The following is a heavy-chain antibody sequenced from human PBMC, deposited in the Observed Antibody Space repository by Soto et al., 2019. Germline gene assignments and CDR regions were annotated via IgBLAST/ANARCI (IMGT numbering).Heavy chain of an antibody. CDR1: GFTFTMYS. V-gene: IGHV3-21*06. Sequence: GGSLRLSCAASGFTFTMYSMNWVRQAPGKGLEWVSSISSTTNYIYYGDSMKGRFTISRDNAKNSLYLEMNSLRAEDTAVYYCARESEDLTSNFDYWGQGTLVTVSS. J-gene: IGHJ4*02. CDR2: ISSTTNYI. CDR3: ARESEDLTSNFDY.